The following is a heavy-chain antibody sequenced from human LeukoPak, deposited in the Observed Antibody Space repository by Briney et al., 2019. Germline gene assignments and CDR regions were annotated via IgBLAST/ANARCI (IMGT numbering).Heavy chain of an antibody. CDR1: GFTFADYY. CDR3: AREGNGLLSKDFDY. D-gene: IGHD2/OR15-2a*01. V-gene: IGHV1-2*02. CDR2: IGPHSSAT. Sequence: ASVKVSCKSSGFTFADYYIHWVRQAPGQGLEWMGYIGPHSSATSSPQEFQGRVTMTRDTSMSTAYMELTRLTSDDTAVYYCAREGNGLLSKDFDYWGQGTLVTVSS. J-gene: IGHJ4*02.